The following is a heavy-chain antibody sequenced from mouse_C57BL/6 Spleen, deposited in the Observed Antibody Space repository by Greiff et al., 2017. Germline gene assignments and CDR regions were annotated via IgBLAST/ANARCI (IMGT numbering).Heavy chain of an antibody. CDR1: GYTFTSYW. D-gene: IGHD1-1*01. V-gene: IGHV1-50*01. CDR2: IDPSDSYT. Sequence: VQLQQPGAELVKPGASVKLSCKASGYTFTSYWMQWVKQRPGQGLEWIGEIDPSDSYTNYNQKLKGKATLTVDTSSSTAYMQLSSLTSEDSAVYYCARWYYGSSSYFDYWGQGTTLTVSS. J-gene: IGHJ2*01. CDR3: ARWYYGSSSYFDY.